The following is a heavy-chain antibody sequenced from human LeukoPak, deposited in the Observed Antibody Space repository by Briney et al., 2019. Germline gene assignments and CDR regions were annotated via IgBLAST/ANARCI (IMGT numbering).Heavy chain of an antibody. CDR1: GFTFGDYA. V-gene: IGHV3-49*04. J-gene: IGHJ4*02. CDR2: IRSKAYGGTT. Sequence: GGSLRLSCTASGFTFGDYAMSWVRQAPGKGLEWVGFIRSKAYGGTTEYAASVKGRFTISRDDSKSIAYLQMNSLKTEDTAVYYSTRDPSTYFDWLSPFDYWGQGTLVTVSS. CDR3: TRDPSTYFDWLSPFDY. D-gene: IGHD3-9*01.